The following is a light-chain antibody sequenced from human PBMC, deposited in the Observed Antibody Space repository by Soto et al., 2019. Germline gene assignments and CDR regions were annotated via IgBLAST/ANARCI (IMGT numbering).Light chain of an antibody. CDR3: QSFDSSLTVWV. J-gene: IGLJ3*02. Sequence: QAVVTQPPSVSGAPGQRVTISCTGSSSNIGAGYDVQWYQQLPGTVPKLLIYASNNRPSGVPDRFSGSKSDTSASLAITGLQAEDEADYYCQSFDSSLTVWVFGGGTKLTVL. CDR1: SSNIGAGYD. CDR2: ASN. V-gene: IGLV1-40*01.